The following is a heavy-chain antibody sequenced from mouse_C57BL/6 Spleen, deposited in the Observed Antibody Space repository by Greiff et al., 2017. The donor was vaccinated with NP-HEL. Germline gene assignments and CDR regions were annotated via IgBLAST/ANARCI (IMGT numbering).Heavy chain of an antibody. CDR2: IYPGSGNT. D-gene: IGHD2-3*01. CDR3: ARGGIYDGPLSMDY. CDR1: GYTFTDYY. J-gene: IGHJ4*01. Sequence: QVHVKQSGAELVRPGASVKLSCKASGYTFTDYYINWVKQRPGQGLEWIARIYPGSGNTYYNEKFKGKATLTAEKSSSTAYMQLSSLTSEDSAVYFCARGGIYDGPLSMDYWGQGTSVTVSS. V-gene: IGHV1-76*01.